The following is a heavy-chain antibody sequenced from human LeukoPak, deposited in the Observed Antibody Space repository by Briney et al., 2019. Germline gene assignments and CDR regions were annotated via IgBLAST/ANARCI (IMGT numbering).Heavy chain of an antibody. CDR2: IKGDGSEK. V-gene: IGHV3-7*03. CDR1: GFSFSSYV. CDR3: EAYGSV. Sequence: GGSLRLSCAASGFSFSSYVMNWVRQTPGRGLEWVANIKGDGSEKNYVGSVRGRFTISRDNAQNLLFLQMDNLRAEDTAIYYCEAYGSVWGQGTLVIVSS. D-gene: IGHD3-10*01. J-gene: IGHJ4*02.